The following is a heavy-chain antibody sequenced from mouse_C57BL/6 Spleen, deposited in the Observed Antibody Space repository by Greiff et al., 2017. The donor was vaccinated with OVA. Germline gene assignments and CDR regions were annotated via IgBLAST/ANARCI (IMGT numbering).Heavy chain of an antibody. CDR2: IDPSDSYT. J-gene: IGHJ2*01. V-gene: IGHV1-69*01. CDR3: ARSYGNYFDY. D-gene: IGHD2-1*01. CDR1: GYTFTSYW. Sequence: QVQLQQPGAELVMPGASVKLSCTASGYTFTSYWMHWVKQRPGQGLEWIGEIDPSDSYTNYNQKFKGKSTLTVDKSSSTAYMQLSSLTSEDSAVYYCARSYGNYFDYWGKGTTLTVSS.